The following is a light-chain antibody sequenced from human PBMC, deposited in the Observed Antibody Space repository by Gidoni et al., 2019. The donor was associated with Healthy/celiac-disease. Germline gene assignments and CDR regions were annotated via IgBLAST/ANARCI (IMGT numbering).Light chain of an antibody. J-gene: IGLJ3*02. Sequence: SVLTQPPSVSGAPGQRVTISCTGSSSNIGAGYDVHWYQQLPGTAPKLLIYGNSHRPSGVPDRFSGSKSGTSASLAITGLQAEDEADYYCQSYDSSLSGSWVFGGGTKLTVL. V-gene: IGLV1-40*01. CDR1: SSNIGAGYD. CDR3: QSYDSSLSGSWV. CDR2: GNS.